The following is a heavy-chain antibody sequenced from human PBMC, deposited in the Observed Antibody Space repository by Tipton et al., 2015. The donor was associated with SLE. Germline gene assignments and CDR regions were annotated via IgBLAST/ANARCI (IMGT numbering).Heavy chain of an antibody. CDR2: ICGSGGST. CDR1: GFTFSSYA. D-gene: IGHD5-12*01. V-gene: IGHV3-23*01. J-gene: IGHJ4*02. Sequence: SLRLSCAASGFTFSSYAMSWVRQGPGKGLEWVSAICGSGGSTYYAYSVKGRFTISRDNAKNSLYLQMNSLRAEDTALYYCAKAYSGYFDYWCQGTLVTVSS. CDR3: AKAYSGYFDY.